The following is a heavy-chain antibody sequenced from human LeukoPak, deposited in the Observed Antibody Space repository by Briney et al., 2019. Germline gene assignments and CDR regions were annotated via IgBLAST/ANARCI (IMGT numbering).Heavy chain of an antibody. CDR3: AEGYRGDY. D-gene: IGHD5-18*01. CDR2: IYTSGST. Sequence: PSETLSLTCTVSGGSISSGSYYWSWIRQPAGKGLEWIGRIYTSGSTNYNPSLKSRVTISVDTSKNQFSLKLSSVTAADTAVYYCAEGYRGDYWGQGTLVTVSS. J-gene: IGHJ4*02. CDR1: GGSISSGSYY. V-gene: IGHV4-61*02.